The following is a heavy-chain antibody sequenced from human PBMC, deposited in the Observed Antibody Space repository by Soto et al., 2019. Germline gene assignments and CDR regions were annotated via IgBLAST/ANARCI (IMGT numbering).Heavy chain of an antibody. CDR1: GASITQYY. D-gene: IGHD6-13*01. V-gene: IGHV4-4*08. Sequence: SETLSLTCAVSGASITQYYWNWIRQSPGKGLEWIVSVSSTGSTVYNPSLTSRVTVSLDTSKNQFSLTLNSVTAADTAVYYCARRYSSAFDIWGQGTMVTVSS. CDR2: VSSTGST. CDR3: ARRYSSAFDI. J-gene: IGHJ3*02.